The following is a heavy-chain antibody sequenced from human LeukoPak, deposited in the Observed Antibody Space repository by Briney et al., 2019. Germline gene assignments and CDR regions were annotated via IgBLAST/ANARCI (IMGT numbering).Heavy chain of an antibody. D-gene: IGHD3-10*01. CDR2: IYYSGST. V-gene: IGHV4-59*11. CDR1: GGSISSHY. Sequence: SETLSLTCTVSGGSISSHYWSWIRQPPGKGLEWIGYIYYSGSTNYNPSLKSRVTISVDTSKNQFSLKLSSVTAADTAVYYCARGRGGITMVRGPSGPYYYYGMDVWGQGTTVTVSS. CDR3: ARGRGGITMVRGPSGPYYYYGMDV. J-gene: IGHJ6*02.